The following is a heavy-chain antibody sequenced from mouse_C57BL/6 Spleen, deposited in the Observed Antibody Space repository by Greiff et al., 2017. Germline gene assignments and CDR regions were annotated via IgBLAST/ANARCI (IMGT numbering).Heavy chain of an antibody. D-gene: IGHD1-1*01. CDR2: ISGGGGNP. V-gene: IGHV5-9*01. J-gene: IGHJ1*03. CDR3: ARHWYYGSSYWYFDV. CDR1: GFTFSSYT. Sequence: DVKLVESGGGLVKPGGSLKLSCAASGFTFSSYTMSWVRQTPEKRLEWVATISGGGGNPYYPDSVKGRFTISSDNAKNTLYLQMSSLRSEDTALYYCARHWYYGSSYWYFDVWGTGTTVTVSS.